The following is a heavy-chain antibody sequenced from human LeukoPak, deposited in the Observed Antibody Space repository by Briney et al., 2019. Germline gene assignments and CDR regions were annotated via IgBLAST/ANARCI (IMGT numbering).Heavy chain of an antibody. CDR1: GFTFSNYG. Sequence: GRSLRLSCAASGFTFSNYGIHWVRQAPGKAVEWVAVIYGDGSKEYFAASVQGRFTLQRDNSTTKVLLQMHRLRVEDTAVFSCARDFKSRYVDSWGQGTLVTVS. CDR3: ARDFKSRYVDS. CDR2: IYGDGSKE. J-gene: IGHJ4*02. D-gene: IGHD2-2*01. V-gene: IGHV3-33*02.